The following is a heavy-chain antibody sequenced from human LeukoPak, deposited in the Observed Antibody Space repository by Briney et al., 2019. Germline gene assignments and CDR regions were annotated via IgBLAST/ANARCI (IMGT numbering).Heavy chain of an antibody. CDR3: ARLGVYYDSSGYMGFYYGMDV. D-gene: IGHD3-22*01. CDR2: IIPILGIA. V-gene: IGHV1-69*04. J-gene: IGHJ6*02. CDR1: GGTFSSYA. Sequence: GASVKVSCKASGGTFSSYAISWVRQAPGQGLEWMGRIIPILGIANYAQKFQGRVTITADKSTSTAYMELSSLRSEDTAVYYCARLGVYYDSSGYMGFYYGMDVWGQGTTVTVSS.